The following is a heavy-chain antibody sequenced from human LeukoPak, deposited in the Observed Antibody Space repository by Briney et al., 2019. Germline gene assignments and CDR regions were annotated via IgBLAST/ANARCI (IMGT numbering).Heavy chain of an antibody. D-gene: IGHD1-26*01. J-gene: IGHJ4*02. V-gene: IGHV3-23*01. CDR2: ISGSSGST. CDR3: AKEMVSGSYQFDC. CDR1: GFTFSTYA. Sequence: GGSLRLSCAASGFTFSTYAMSWVRQAPGKGLEWVSGISGSSGSTNYADSVKGRFTISRDNSKNTVYLQMNSLRVEDTAVYYCAKEMVSGSYQFDCWGQGTLVTVSS.